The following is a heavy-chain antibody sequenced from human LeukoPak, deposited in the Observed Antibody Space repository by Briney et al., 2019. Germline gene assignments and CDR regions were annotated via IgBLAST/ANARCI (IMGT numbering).Heavy chain of an antibody. J-gene: IGHJ4*02. CDR3: ASSPTRSGPSYYFDY. V-gene: IGHV4-59*08. CDR2: IYYSGST. Sequence: SETLSLTCTVSGGSISSYYWSWIRQSPGQGLEWIGHIYYSGSTNYNPSLKSRVTISVDTSKNQFSLKLSSVTAPDTAVYYCASSPTRSGPSYYFDYWSQGTPVTVSS. CDR1: GGSISSYY. D-gene: IGHD2-15*01.